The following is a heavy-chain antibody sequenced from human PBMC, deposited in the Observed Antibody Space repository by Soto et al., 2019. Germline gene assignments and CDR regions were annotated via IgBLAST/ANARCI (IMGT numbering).Heavy chain of an antibody. V-gene: IGHV1-18*01. CDR1: CYTFTSYG. J-gene: IGHJ5*02. Sequence: SVKVSFKASCYTFTSYGISWVRQAPGQGLEWMGWISAYNGNTNYAQKLQGRVTMTTDTSTSTAYMELRSLRSDDTAVYYCARVLSIAAPHWFDPWGQGTLVTVS. CDR3: ARVLSIAAPHWFDP. D-gene: IGHD6-6*01. CDR2: ISAYNGNT.